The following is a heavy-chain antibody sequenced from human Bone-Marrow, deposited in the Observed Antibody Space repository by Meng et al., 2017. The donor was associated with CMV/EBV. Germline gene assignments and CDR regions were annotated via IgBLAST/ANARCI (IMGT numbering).Heavy chain of an antibody. Sequence: GESLKISCAASGFTFSDYYMSWIRQAPGKGLEWVSYISSSGSTIYYADSVKGRFTISRDNAKNSLYLQMNSLRAEGTAVYYCARTYDYVWGSYRYNGGHGFDIWGQGTRVT. J-gene: IGHJ3*02. D-gene: IGHD3-16*02. CDR3: ARTYDYVWGSYRYNGGHGFDI. CDR2: ISSSGSTI. CDR1: GFTFSDYY. V-gene: IGHV3-11*01.